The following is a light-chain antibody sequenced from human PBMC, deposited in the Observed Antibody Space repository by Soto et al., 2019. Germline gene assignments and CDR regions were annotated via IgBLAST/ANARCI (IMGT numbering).Light chain of an antibody. V-gene: IGLV2-23*02. J-gene: IGLJ2*01. CDR2: EVN. CDR1: SSNVGGYNF. CDR3: CSYGGDRI. Sequence: QSVLTQPASVSGSPGQSIAISCTGTSSNVGGYNFVSWYQQHPGKAPKLLIYEVNKRPSGVSNRFSGSKSDSTASLTISGLQAEDEADYYCCSYGGDRIFGGGTKLTVL.